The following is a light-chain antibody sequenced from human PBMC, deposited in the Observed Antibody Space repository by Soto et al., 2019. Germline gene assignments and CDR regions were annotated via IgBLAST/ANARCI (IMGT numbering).Light chain of an antibody. CDR2: GGS. V-gene: IGKV3-20*01. CDR3: QQYGSSQWT. J-gene: IGKJ1*01. CDR1: QSVSSNH. Sequence: IVLTHAPGTMSLPPGERATLSFRASQSVSSNHLDWYQQKPGQAPRLLIYGGSSRATGIPVRFSGSGSETDFTLTITRLEPEDFAVYYCQQYGSSQWTFGQGTKVDI.